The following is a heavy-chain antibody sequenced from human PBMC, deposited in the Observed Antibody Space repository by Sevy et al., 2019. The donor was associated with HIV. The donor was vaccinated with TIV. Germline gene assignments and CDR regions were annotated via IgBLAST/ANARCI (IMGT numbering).Heavy chain of an antibody. CDR3: ARVRFNYGSYYFAY. D-gene: IGHD3-10*01. V-gene: IGHV3-11*01. J-gene: IGHJ4*02. Sequence: GGSLRLSCAASTFTFSDYYMTWIRQAPGKGLESVSYISSRGSHIYYADSVKGRFTISRDNAKNSLYLQMNSLRAEDTAVYYCARVRFNYGSYYFAYWGQGTLVTASS. CDR2: ISSRGSHI. CDR1: TFTFSDYY.